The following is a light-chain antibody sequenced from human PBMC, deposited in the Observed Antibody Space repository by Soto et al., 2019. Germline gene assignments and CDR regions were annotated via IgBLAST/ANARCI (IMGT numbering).Light chain of an antibody. J-gene: IGKJ4*01. Sequence: EIVLTQSPATLSLSPGERATLSCRASQSVSSYLAWYQQKPGQAPRLLIYDASNRATGIPARFSGSGSGTDFTLTISSLEPEDFAVYYCQQRSNWPTLGGGTNVEL. V-gene: IGKV3-11*01. CDR3: QQRSNWPT. CDR2: DAS. CDR1: QSVSSY.